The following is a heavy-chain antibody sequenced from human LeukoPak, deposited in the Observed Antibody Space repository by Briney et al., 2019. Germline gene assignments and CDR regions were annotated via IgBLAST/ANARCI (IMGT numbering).Heavy chain of an antibody. J-gene: IGHJ4*02. CDR3: AGPSGYSYGFFY. CDR1: GFTFSSYS. CDR2: ISSSSSYI. D-gene: IGHD5-18*01. V-gene: IGHV3-21*01. Sequence: GGSLRLSCAASGFTFSSYSMNWVRQAPGKGLEWVSSISSSSSYIYYADSVKGRFTISRDNAKNSLYLQMNSLRAEDTPVYYCAGPSGYSYGFFYWGQGTLVTVSS.